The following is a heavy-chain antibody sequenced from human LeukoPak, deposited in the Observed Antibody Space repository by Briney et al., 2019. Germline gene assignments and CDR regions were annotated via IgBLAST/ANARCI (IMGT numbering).Heavy chain of an antibody. J-gene: IGHJ4*02. CDR1: GYSISSGYY. CDR2: IYYSGST. V-gene: IGHV4-38-2*01. D-gene: IGHD2-15*01. CDR3: ARHGGYCSGGSCYSVDY. Sequence: SETLSLTCAVSGYSISSGYYWGWIRQPPGKGLEWIGSIYYSGSTYYNPSLKSRVTISVDTSKNQFSLKLSSVTAADTAVYYCARHGGYCSGGSCYSVDYWGQGTLVTVSS.